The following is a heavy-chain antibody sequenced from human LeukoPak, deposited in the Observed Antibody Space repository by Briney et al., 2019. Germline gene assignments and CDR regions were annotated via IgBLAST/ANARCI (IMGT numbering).Heavy chain of an antibody. CDR2: INPNSGGT. Sequence: ASVKVSCKASGYTFTGYYMHWVRQAPGQGLEWMGWINPNSGGTNYAQKFQGRVTMTRDTSISTAYMELSRLRSDDTAVYYCARVEYYGSGSYYSTPYYFDYWGQGTLVTVSS. CDR3: ARVEYYGSGSYYSTPYYFDY. CDR1: GYTFTGYY. J-gene: IGHJ4*02. V-gene: IGHV1-2*02. D-gene: IGHD3-10*01.